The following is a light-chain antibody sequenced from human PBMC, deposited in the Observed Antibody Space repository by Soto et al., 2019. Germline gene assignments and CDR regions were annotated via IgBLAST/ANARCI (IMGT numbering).Light chain of an antibody. Sequence: EIVMTQSPATLSVSPGERATLSCRASQSVSSNLAWYQQKPGQAPRLLIYGASTRATSIPARFSGSGSGTEFTLTISSLQSVDFAVYYCQHYNNWPPWTFGQGTKVEIK. CDR2: GAS. J-gene: IGKJ1*01. V-gene: IGKV3-15*01. CDR3: QHYNNWPPWT. CDR1: QSVSSN.